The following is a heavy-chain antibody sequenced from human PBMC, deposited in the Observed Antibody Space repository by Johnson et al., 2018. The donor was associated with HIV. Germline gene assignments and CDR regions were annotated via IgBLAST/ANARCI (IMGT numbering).Heavy chain of an antibody. J-gene: IGHJ3*02. CDR3: AKDSDSYYYGSGDACDR. CDR1: GFTFSTYS. Sequence: QVQLVESGGGVVQPGRSLRLSCAASGFTFSTYSMHWVRQAPGMRLEWVAVISYDGNNKYYADSLKGRFTISRDNSKNTLYLQMNSLRAEDTALYFCAKDSDSYYYGSGDACDRWGQGTMVTCSS. CDR2: ISYDGNNK. V-gene: IGHV3-30*04. D-gene: IGHD3-10*01.